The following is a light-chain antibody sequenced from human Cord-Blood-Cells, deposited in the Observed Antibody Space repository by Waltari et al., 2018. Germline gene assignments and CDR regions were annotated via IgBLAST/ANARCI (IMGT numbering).Light chain of an antibody. J-gene: IGKJ2*01. Sequence: DIQMTQSPSTLSASVGDRVTITCRASQSISSWLAWYQQKPGKAPKLLIYDASSLESGVPSRLSGSGSGTEFTLTISSLQPDDFATYYCQQYNSYQYTFGQGTKLEIK. CDR2: DAS. CDR3: QQYNSYQYT. CDR1: QSISSW. V-gene: IGKV1-5*01.